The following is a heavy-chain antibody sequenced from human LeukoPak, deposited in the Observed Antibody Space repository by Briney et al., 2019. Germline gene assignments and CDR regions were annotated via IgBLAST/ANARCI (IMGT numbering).Heavy chain of an antibody. CDR2: IIPIFGTA. V-gene: IGHV1-69*13. J-gene: IGHJ3*02. CDR3: ARGEYIVVVPAAIKGYAFDI. Sequence: GASVKVSCKASGGTFSSYAISWVRQAPGQGLEWMGGIIPIFGTANYAQKFQGRVTITADESTSTAYMELSSLRSEDTAVYYCARGEYIVVVPAAIKGYAFDIWGQGTMVTVSS. D-gene: IGHD2-2*01. CDR1: GGTFSSYA.